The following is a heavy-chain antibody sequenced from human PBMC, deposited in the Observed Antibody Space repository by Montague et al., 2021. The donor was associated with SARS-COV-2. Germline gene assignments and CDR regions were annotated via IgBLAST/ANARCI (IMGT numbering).Heavy chain of an antibody. Sequence: SLRLSCAVSGFTVSSNYMSWVRQAPGKGLEWVSVIYSGGSTYYADSVKGRFTISRDNSKNTLYLQMNSLRAEDTAVYYCARDQRSWSFEAWRPTGYYYGMDVWGQGTTVTVSS. CDR2: IYSGGST. J-gene: IGHJ6*02. CDR1: GFTVSSNY. V-gene: IGHV3-66*01. D-gene: IGHD6-13*01. CDR3: ARDQRSWSFEAWRPTGYYYGMDV.